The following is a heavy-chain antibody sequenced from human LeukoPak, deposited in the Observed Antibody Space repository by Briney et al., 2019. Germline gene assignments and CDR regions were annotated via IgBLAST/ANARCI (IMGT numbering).Heavy chain of an antibody. CDR1: GFTFTSSA. J-gene: IGHJ4*02. CDR2: IVVGSGNT. Sequence: SVKVSCTASGFTFTSSAVQWVRQARGQRLEWIGWIVVGSGNTNYAQKFQERVTITRDMSTSTAYMELSSLRSEDTAVYYCAASYDYVWGSYRYPDEGFDYWGQGTLVTVSS. CDR3: AASYDYVWGSYRYPDEGFDY. V-gene: IGHV1-58*01. D-gene: IGHD3-16*02.